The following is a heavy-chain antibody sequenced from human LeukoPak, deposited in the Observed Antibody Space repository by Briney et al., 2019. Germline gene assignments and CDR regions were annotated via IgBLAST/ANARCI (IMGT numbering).Heavy chain of an antibody. CDR1: GYTFTSYG. J-gene: IGHJ6*03. CDR2: ISAYNGNT. V-gene: IGHV1-18*01. CDR3: ARVIVMARGIVVVTSTGYYYYYMDV. D-gene: IGHD3-22*01. Sequence: ASVKVSYKASGYTFTSYGISWVRQAPGQGLEWMGWISAYNGNTNYAQKLQGRVTMTTDTSTSTAYMELRSLRSDDTAVYYCARVIVMARGIVVVTSTGYYYYYMDVWGKGTTVTVSS.